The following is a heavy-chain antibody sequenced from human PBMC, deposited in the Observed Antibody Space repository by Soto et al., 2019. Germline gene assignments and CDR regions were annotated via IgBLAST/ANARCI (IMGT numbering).Heavy chain of an antibody. CDR1: GASISSYH. CDR2: IYYSGSA. D-gene: IGHD3-16*01. V-gene: IGHV4-59*01. Sequence: QVQLQESGPGLVKPSETLSLTCTVSGASISSYHWSWIRQTPGKGLEWIGYIYYSGSANYNPSLKRRVTFSVDTSKNQVSLKLGSVTAADTGVYYCAAAVPAEYVFPYYYMDVWGKGTTVTVSS. J-gene: IGHJ6*03. CDR3: AAAVPAEYVFPYYYMDV.